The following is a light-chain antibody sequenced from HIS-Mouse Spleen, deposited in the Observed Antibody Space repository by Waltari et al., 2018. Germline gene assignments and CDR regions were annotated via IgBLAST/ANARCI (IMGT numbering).Light chain of an antibody. J-gene: IGLJ3*02. CDR3: CSYAGSSTWV. V-gene: IGLV2-23*01. CDR2: EGS. Sequence: QSALTQPASVSGSPGQSITISCTGNSSDVGSYNLVSWYQQHPGKAPKLMIYEGSKRPSGVSNRLSGSKSGNTASLTISGLQAEDDADYYCCSYAGSSTWVFGRGTKLTVL. CDR1: SSDVGSYNL.